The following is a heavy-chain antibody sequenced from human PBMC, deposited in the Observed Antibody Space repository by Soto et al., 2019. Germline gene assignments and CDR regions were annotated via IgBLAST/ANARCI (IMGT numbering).Heavy chain of an antibody. CDR3: ARDGGYSSTSHYYGLDV. V-gene: IGHV3-33*01. Sequence: GGSLRLSCAASGFTFNSYGTHWVRQAPGKGLEWVAVMWYDGSKKYYADSVRGRFTISRDNSKNTLYLQMNSLKAEDTAVYYCARDGGYSSTSHYYGLDVWGQGTTVTVS. J-gene: IGHJ6*02. CDR2: MWYDGSKK. D-gene: IGHD5-18*01. CDR1: GFTFNSYG.